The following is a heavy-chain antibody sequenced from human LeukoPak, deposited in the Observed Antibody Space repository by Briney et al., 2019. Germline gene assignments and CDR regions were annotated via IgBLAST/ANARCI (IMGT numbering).Heavy chain of an antibody. V-gene: IGHV3-53*01. J-gene: IGHJ4*02. Sequence: GGSLRLSCAASGFTVSSNYMSWVRQAPGKGLEWVSVIYSGGSTYYADSVKGRFTISRDNSKNTLYLQMNSLRAEDTAVYYCAKTGQLSFGYYWGQGTLVTVSS. D-gene: IGHD3-16*01. CDR3: AKTGQLSFGYY. CDR1: GFTVSSNY. CDR2: IYSGGST.